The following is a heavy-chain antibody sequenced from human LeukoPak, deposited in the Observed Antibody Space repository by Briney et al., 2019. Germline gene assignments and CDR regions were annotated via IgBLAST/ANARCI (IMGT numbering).Heavy chain of an antibody. D-gene: IGHD6-13*01. V-gene: IGHV1-18*01. CDR2: IRVYNGDT. CDR3: ARVRAAVGVHYFDY. J-gene: IGHJ4*02. Sequence: ASVKVSCKASAYTFTNYGISWVRQAPGQGLEWMGWIRVYNGDTNYAQNLQGRVTMTTDTSTTTAYMELRSLTSDDTAVYYCARVRAAVGVHYFDYWGQGTLVTVSS. CDR1: AYTFTNYG.